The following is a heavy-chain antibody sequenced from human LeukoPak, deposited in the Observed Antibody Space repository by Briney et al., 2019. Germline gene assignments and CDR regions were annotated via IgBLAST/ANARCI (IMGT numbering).Heavy chain of an antibody. CDR3: ARARYFDWLLDFDY. Sequence: SETLSLTCTVSGVSISSYHWSWIRQPPGKGLEWIGYIYYSGSTNYNPSLKSRVTISVDTSKNQFSLKLSSVTAADTAVYYCARARYFDWLLDFDYWGQGTLVTVSS. J-gene: IGHJ4*02. CDR2: IYYSGST. V-gene: IGHV4-59*01. D-gene: IGHD3-9*01. CDR1: GVSISSYH.